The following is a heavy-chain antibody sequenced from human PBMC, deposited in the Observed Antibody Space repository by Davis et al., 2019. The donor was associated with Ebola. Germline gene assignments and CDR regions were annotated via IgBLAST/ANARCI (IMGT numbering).Heavy chain of an antibody. CDR3: ARKPGAFAAFDI. D-gene: IGHD7-27*01. V-gene: IGHV3-23*01. Sequence: PGGSLRLSCAASGFSFSNFAMTWVRQAPEKGLEWVSTIYSSGGTTYSADSVKGRFTISRDNSKNTLYLQMDSLRADDTAVYFCARKPGAFAAFDIWGQGTKVTVSS. CDR1: GFSFSNFA. J-gene: IGHJ3*02. CDR2: IYSSGGTT.